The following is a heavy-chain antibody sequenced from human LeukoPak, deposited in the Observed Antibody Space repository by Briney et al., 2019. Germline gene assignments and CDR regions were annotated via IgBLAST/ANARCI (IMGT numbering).Heavy chain of an antibody. CDR3: ARVVFDIVLMVYAMKEYNWFDP. J-gene: IGHJ5*02. CDR1: GGSISSSFNY. D-gene: IGHD2-8*01. V-gene: IGHV4-30-4*08. Sequence: SETLSLTCTVSGGSISSSFNYWAWIRQPPGQGLEWIGYIYYSGSTYYNPSLKSRVTISVDTSKNQFSLKLSSVTAADTAVYYCARVVFDIVLMVYAMKEYNWFDPWGQGTLVTVSS. CDR2: IYYSGST.